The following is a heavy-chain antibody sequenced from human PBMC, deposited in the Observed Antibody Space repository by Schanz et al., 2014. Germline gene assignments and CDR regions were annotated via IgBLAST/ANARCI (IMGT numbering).Heavy chain of an antibody. J-gene: IGHJ2*01. V-gene: IGHV3-21*02. CDR2: VSHGGTYI. CDR3: ARSTYYDILTGQTHTRVDVRYFDL. CDR1: GFTFSSYS. D-gene: IGHD3-9*01. Sequence: EVLLVESGGGLVTPGESLRLSCAASGFTFSSYSMNWVRQAPGKGLEWVSSVSHGGTYIYYADSVRGRFTISRDNAKSSLFLQMHSLRADDTAVYYCARSTYYDILTGQTHTRVDVRYFDLWGRGTLVTVSS.